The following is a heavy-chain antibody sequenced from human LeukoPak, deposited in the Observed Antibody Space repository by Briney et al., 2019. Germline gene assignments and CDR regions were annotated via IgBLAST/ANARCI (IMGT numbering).Heavy chain of an antibody. D-gene: IGHD3-9*01. Sequence: GGSLRLSCAASAFTFTNYNMIWVRQAPGKGLEWVSSISSSSTYIYYADSVKGRFTISRDYAKHSLFLQMNSLRAEDTAVYYCGTADLTGYYGGDYWGQGTLVTVSS. CDR1: AFTFTNYN. CDR2: ISSSSTYI. V-gene: IGHV3-21*01. CDR3: GTADLTGYYGGDY. J-gene: IGHJ4*02.